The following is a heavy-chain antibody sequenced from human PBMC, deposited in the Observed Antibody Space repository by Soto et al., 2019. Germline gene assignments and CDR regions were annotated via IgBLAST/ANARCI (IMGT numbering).Heavy chain of an antibody. CDR2: INHSGST. V-gene: IGHV4-34*01. CDR1: GGSLSGYY. J-gene: IGHJ1*01. CDR3: AILCDWCGDYAYFQF. D-gene: IGHD4-17*01. Sequence: SETLSLTCAVYGGSLSGYYWGWIRQPPGRGLEWIAEINHSGSTNYNPSLKSRVTISVDTSKNQFSLMLSSVTAADTAVYYCAILCDWCGDYAYFQFWGQGTLVTVYS.